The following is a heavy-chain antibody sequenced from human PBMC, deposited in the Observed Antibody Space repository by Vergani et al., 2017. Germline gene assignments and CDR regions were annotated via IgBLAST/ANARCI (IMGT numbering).Heavy chain of an antibody. Sequence: EVQLVESGGGLVQPGGSLRLSCAASGFKFSVYSMNWVRQAPGKGLEWVSYITSDIRTIKYADSVKGRFTISRDNSKNTLYLQMNSLRAEDTAVYYCAKDQPIAAAGRQDDYWGQGTLVTVSS. J-gene: IGHJ4*02. V-gene: IGHV3-48*01. CDR3: AKDQPIAAAGRQDDY. D-gene: IGHD6-13*01. CDR2: ITSDIRTI. CDR1: GFKFSVYS.